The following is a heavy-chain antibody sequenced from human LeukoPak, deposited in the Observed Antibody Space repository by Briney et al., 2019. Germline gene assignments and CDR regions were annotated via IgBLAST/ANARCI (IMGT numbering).Heavy chain of an antibody. J-gene: IGHJ4*02. Sequence: GGSLRLSCAASGFTFSSYSMNWVRQAPGKGLEWVSSISSSSSYIYYADSVKGRFTISRDNAKNSLYLQMNSLRAEDTAVYYCARDADYDILTGYYFDYWGQGTLVTVSS. V-gene: IGHV3-21*01. CDR3: ARDADYDILTGYYFDY. CDR1: GFTFSSYS. CDR2: ISSSSSYI. D-gene: IGHD3-9*01.